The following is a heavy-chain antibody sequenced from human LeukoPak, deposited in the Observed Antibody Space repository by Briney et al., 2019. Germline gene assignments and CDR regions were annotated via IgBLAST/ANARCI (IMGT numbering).Heavy chain of an antibody. D-gene: IGHD3-22*01. CDR2: IKQDGSEK. J-gene: IGHJ4*02. CDR3: AREDPRYDGSGYRY. CDR1: GFTFSSYW. V-gene: IGHV3-7*01. Sequence: GGSLRLSCAASGFTFSSYWMSWVRQAPGKGLEWVANIKQDGSEKYYVDSVKGRFTISRDNAKNSLYLQMNSLRAEDTAVYYCAREDPRYDGSGYRYWGQGTLVTVSS.